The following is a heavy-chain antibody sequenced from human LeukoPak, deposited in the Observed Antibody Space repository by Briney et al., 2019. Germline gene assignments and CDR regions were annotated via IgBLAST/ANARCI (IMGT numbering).Heavy chain of an antibody. J-gene: IGHJ6*03. Sequence: PGGSLRLSCTASGFTLGSHDMHWVRQAPGKGLEWVAVIWYDGSNKYYADSVKGRFTISRDNSKNTLYLQMNSLRAEDTAVYYCARAPRGGYDYGYYYYYYMDVWGKGTTVTVSS. CDR1: GFTLGSHD. D-gene: IGHD5-12*01. CDR3: ARAPRGGYDYGYYYYYYMDV. CDR2: IWYDGSNK. V-gene: IGHV3-33*08.